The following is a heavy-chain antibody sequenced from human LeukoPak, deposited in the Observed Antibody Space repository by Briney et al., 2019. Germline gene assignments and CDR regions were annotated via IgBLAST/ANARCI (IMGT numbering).Heavy chain of an antibody. CDR3: ARDEAHPNTYYYGSGSYYARLDI. Sequence: PSETLSLTCAVYGGSLSGYYCSWIRQPPGKGLEWIGEINHSGSTNYNPSLKSRVTIPVDTSKNQFSLKLSSVTAADTAVYYCARDEAHPNTYYYGSGSYYARLDIWGQGTMVTVSS. V-gene: IGHV4-34*01. D-gene: IGHD3-10*01. CDR1: GGSLSGYY. J-gene: IGHJ3*02. CDR2: INHSGST.